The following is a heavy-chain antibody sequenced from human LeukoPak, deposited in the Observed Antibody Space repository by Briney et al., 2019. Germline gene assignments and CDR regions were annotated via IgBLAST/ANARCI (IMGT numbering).Heavy chain of an antibody. D-gene: IGHD1-26*01. CDR3: ARAGIVGALMAHYFDY. V-gene: IGHV1-2*02. CDR2: INPNSGGT. J-gene: IGHJ4*02. CDR1: GYTFTGYY. Sequence: ASVKVSCKASGYTFTGYYMHWVRQAPGQGLEWMGWINPNSGGTNYAQKFQGRVTMTRDTSISTAYMELSRLRSDDTAVYYCARAGIVGALMAHYFDYWGQGTLVTVSS.